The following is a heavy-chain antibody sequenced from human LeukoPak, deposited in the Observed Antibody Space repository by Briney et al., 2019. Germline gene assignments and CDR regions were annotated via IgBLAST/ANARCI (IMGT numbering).Heavy chain of an antibody. CDR3: ARDHNSYDGGYYYYMDV. CDR2: ISSSSSYI. D-gene: IGHD2-8*01. V-gene: IGHV3-21*01. CDR1: GFTFSSYS. Sequence: GGSLRLSCAASGFTFSSYSMNWVRQAPGKGLEWVSSISSSSSYIYYADSVKGRFTISRDNAKNSLYLQMSSLRAEDTVVYYCARDHNSYDGGYYYYMDVWGKGTTVTVSS. J-gene: IGHJ6*03.